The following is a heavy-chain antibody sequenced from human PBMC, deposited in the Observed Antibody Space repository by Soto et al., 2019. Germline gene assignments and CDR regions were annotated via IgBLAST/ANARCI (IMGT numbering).Heavy chain of an antibody. CDR1: GYTFTSYY. CDR3: ARDEGDGGSSLDY. Sequence: QVQLVQSGAEVKKPGASVKVSCKASGYTFTSYYMHWVRQAPGQGLVWMGIINPSGGSTSYAQKFRGRVTMTRETSTSTVYMELSSLRSEDTAVYYCARDEGDGGSSLDYWGQGTLVTVSS. CDR2: INPSGGST. V-gene: IGHV1-46*01. D-gene: IGHD3-16*01. J-gene: IGHJ4*02.